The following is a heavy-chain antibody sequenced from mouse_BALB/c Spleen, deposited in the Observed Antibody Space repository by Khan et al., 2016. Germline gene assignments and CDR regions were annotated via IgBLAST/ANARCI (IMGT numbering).Heavy chain of an antibody. CDR2: INPSTGYT. V-gene: IGHV1-7*01. CDR3: ARWAYYGNYLFAY. D-gene: IGHD2-10*01. J-gene: IGHJ3*01. CDR1: GYTFTSYW. Sequence: QVQLQQSGAELAKPGASVKMSCKASGYTFTSYWMHWVKQRPGQGLEWLGYINPSTGYTEYTQKFKDKATLTADKSSSTAYMQLSSLTSEDSAVYYCARWAYYGNYLFAYWGQGTLVTVSA.